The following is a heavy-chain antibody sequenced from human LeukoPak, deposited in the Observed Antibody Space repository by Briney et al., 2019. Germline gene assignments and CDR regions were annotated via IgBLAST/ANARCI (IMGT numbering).Heavy chain of an antibody. Sequence: PGRSLRLSCAASGFTFDDYAMSWVRQAPGKGLEWVGFIRSKAYGGTTEYAASVKGRFTISRDDSKSIAYLQMNSLKTEDTAVYYCTRLNGDYYYYYMDVWGKGTTVTVSS. J-gene: IGHJ6*03. CDR3: TRLNGDYYYYYMDV. CDR1: GFTFDDYA. CDR2: IRSKAYGGTT. D-gene: IGHD4-17*01. V-gene: IGHV3-49*04.